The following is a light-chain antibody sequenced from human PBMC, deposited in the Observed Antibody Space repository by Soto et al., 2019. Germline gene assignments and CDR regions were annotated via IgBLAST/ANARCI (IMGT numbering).Light chain of an antibody. J-gene: IGKJ1*01. CDR3: QQYNNWPPWT. CDR1: QSVSSN. V-gene: IGKV3-15*01. CDR2: GAS. Sequence: EIVMTQSPATLSVSPGERATLSCRASQSVSSNLAWYQQNPGQAPRLLIYGASTRATGIPARFSGSGSRTEFTLTTGSLPSEDCAVDYCQQYNNWPPWTFGQGTKAEIK.